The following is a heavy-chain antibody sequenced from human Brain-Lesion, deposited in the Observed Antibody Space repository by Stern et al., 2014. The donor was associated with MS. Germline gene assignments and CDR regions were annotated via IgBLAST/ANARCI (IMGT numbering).Heavy chain of an antibody. CDR3: ARGVGDY. V-gene: IGHV3-74*02. Sequence: EVHLVESGGGLVQPGGSLRLSCAASGFNFSSYWMHWVRQFPEKGLFWVSQINRDGSDPSYADSVKGRFSISRDNIRNMLYLRMTSLRAEDTAVYYCARGVGDYWGQGARVTVSS. CDR1: GFNFSSYW. CDR2: INRDGSDP. D-gene: IGHD3-16*01. J-gene: IGHJ4*02.